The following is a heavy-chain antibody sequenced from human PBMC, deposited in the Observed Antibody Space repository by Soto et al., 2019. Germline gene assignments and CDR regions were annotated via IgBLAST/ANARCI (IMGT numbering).Heavy chain of an antibody. CDR1: GFTFSSYE. J-gene: IGHJ5*02. D-gene: IGHD1-26*01. V-gene: IGHV3-48*03. CDR3: ARVSPEVEARGWFDP. Sequence: EVQLVESGGGLVQPGGSLRLSCAASGFTFSSYEMNWVRQAPGKGLEWVSYISSSGSTIYYADSVKGRFTISRDNAKNSLYLQMNSLRAEDTAVYYCARVSPEVEARGWFDPWGQGTLVTVSS. CDR2: ISSSGSTI.